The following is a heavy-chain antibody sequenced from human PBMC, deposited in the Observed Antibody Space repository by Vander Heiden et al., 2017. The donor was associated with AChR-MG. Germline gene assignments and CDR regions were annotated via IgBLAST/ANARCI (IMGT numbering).Heavy chain of an antibody. CDR1: GFTFSSYG. CDR2: IRYDGSNK. Sequence: QVQLVESGGGVVQPGGSLRLSCAASGFTFSSYGMHWVRQAPGKGLEWVAFIRYDGSNKYYADSVKGRFTISRDNTKNTLYLQMNSLRAEDTAVYYCAKDPIYYYYGMDVWGQGTTVTVSS. V-gene: IGHV3-30*02. CDR3: AKDPIYYYYGMDV. J-gene: IGHJ6*02.